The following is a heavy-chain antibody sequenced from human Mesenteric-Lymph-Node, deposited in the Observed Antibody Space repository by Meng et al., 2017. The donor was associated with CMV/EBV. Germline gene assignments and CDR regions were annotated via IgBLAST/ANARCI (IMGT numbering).Heavy chain of an antibody. CDR3: AKRRFVGYSSSPLFDY. CDR2: ISGSGGST. J-gene: IGHJ4*02. V-gene: IGHV3-23*01. D-gene: IGHD6-6*01. Sequence: SGFPFGSYAMSWVRQAPGKGLECVSAISGSGGSTYYADSVKGRFTISRDNSKNTLYLQMNSLRAEDTAVYYCAKRRFVGYSSSPLFDYWGQGTLVTVSS. CDR1: GFPFGSYA.